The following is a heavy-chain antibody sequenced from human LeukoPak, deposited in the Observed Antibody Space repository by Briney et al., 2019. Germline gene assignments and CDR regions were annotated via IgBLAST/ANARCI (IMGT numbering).Heavy chain of an antibody. V-gene: IGHV1-24*01. Sequence: ASVKVSCTVSGYSLTELSLYWVRQAPGKGLEWMGGFDVIDAKTFYARKFQGRVTMTEDSSTDTAYMELSSLRSDDTAFYYCAAGRPYSLLDYWGQGTLLTVSS. CDR1: GYSLTELS. CDR3: AAGRPYSLLDY. D-gene: IGHD5-18*01. CDR2: FDVIDAKT. J-gene: IGHJ4*02.